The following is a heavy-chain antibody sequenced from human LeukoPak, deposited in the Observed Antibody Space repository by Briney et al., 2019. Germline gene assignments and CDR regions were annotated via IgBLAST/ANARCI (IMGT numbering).Heavy chain of an antibody. V-gene: IGHV3-11*04. Sequence: PSETLSLTCTVSGGSISSYYWSWIRQPPGKGLEWVSYISSSGSTIYYADSVKGRFTISRDNAKNSLYLQMNTLRAEDTAVYYCARDSKTGLYYRRYHYMDVWGKGTTVTVSS. J-gene: IGHJ6*03. CDR3: ARDSKTGLYYRRYHYMDV. CDR2: ISSSGSTI. CDR1: GGSISSYY. D-gene: IGHD3-22*01.